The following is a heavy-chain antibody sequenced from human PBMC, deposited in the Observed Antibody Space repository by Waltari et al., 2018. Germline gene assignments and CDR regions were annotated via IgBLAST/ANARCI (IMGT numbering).Heavy chain of an antibody. CDR3: ARTYLYYGSGRSELDY. Sequence: QVRLEQWGADLLKPSETLSLTCAIYSGSLNAYFWTWIRQSPGGGLEWIGDISFSGTTNYNPSLESRVSMSVDVSKNQFSLKLTSVTAADTAVYYCARTYLYYGSGRSELDYWGRGTLVTVSS. CDR2: ISFSGTT. CDR1: SGSLNAYF. J-gene: IGHJ4*02. D-gene: IGHD3-10*01. V-gene: IGHV4-34*01.